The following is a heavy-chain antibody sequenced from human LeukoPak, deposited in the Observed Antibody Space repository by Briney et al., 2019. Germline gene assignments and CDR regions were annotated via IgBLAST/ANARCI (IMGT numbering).Heavy chain of an antibody. CDR3: AASQSYCGGDCYSGDAFDI. V-gene: IGHV1-24*01. CDR2: FDPEDGET. Sequence: ASVKVSCKVSGYTLTELSMHWVRQAPGKGLEWMGGFDPEDGETIYAQKFQGRVTMTEDTSTDTAYMELSRLRSDDTAVYYCAASQSYCGGDCYSGDAFDIWGQGTMVTVSS. J-gene: IGHJ3*02. CDR1: GYTLTELS. D-gene: IGHD2-21*01.